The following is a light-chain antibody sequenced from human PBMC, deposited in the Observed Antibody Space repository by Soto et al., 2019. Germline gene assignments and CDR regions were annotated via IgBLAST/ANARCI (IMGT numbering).Light chain of an antibody. CDR3: QQRSNWPHT. V-gene: IGKV3-11*01. Sequence: DIVLTQSPATLSLSPGERATLSCRASQSVSSYLAWYQQKAGQAPRLLIYEASNRATGSPARFSGSGSGTDFPLTISSLEPEDFAVYHCQQRSNWPHTFGQGTKVDIK. J-gene: IGKJ1*01. CDR2: EAS. CDR1: QSVSSY.